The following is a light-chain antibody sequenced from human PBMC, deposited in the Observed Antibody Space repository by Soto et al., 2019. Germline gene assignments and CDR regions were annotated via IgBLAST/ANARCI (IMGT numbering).Light chain of an antibody. V-gene: IGLV7-46*01. CDR3: LLSYNAHYV. CDR1: TGAVTNGHY. J-gene: IGLJ1*01. CDR2: DTT. Sequence: QYVRSQEPSLTLSPGGTVTLACGSSTGAVTNGHYPYWFQQKPGQAPSTLIYDTTNRHSWTPARFSGSLLGGKAALTLSGAQPEDEAEYYCLLSYNAHYVFGTATKVTXL.